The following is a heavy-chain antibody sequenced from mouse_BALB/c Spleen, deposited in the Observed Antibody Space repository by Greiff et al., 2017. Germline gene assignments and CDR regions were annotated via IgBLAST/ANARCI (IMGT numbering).Heavy chain of an antibody. CDR3: ARHEGWLLDY. Sequence: EVHLVESGGDLVKPGGSLKLSCAASGFTFSSYGMSWVRQTPDKRLEWVATISSGGSYTYYPDSVKGRFTISRDNAKNTLYLQMSSLKSEDTAMYYCARHEGWLLDYWGQGTTLTVSS. J-gene: IGHJ2*01. D-gene: IGHD2-3*01. V-gene: IGHV5-6*01. CDR2: ISSGGSYT. CDR1: GFTFSSYG.